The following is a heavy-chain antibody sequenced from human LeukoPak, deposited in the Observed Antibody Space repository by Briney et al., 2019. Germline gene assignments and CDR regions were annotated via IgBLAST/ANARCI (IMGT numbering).Heavy chain of an antibody. CDR2: IYYSGST. CDR3: ARSYYYDTSGYWSPEYWFDP. V-gene: IGHV4-59*01. J-gene: IGHJ5*02. CDR1: GGSISNYY. Sequence: SETLSLTCTVSGGSISNYYWSWIRQPPGKGLEWIGYIYYSGSTNYNPSLKSRVTLSADTSKNQFSLKLSSVTAADTAVYYCARSYYYDTSGYWSPEYWFDPWGQGTLVTVSS. D-gene: IGHD3-22*01.